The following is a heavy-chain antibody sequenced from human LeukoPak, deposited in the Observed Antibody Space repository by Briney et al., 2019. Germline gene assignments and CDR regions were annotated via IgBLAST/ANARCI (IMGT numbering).Heavy chain of an antibody. J-gene: IGHJ4*02. CDR2: IYYSGST. CDR1: GGSISSYY. V-gene: IGHV4-59*01. Sequence: SETLSLTCTVSGGSISSYYWSWIRQPPGKGLEWIGYIYYSGSTNYNPSLKSRVTISVDTSKNQFSLKLSSVTAADTAVYYCARGPELGSLDHWGQGTLVTVSS. D-gene: IGHD3-10*01. CDR3: ARGPELGSLDH.